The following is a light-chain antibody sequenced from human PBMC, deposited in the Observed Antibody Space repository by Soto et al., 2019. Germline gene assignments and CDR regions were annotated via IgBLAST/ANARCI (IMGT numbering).Light chain of an antibody. CDR3: QQCSTWPLIP. CDR2: DAS. V-gene: IGKV3-11*01. J-gene: IGKJ5*01. CDR1: HSVSRY. Sequence: EIVLTQSPATLSLSPGERATLSCRASHSVSRYLAWYQQTPGQAPRLLIYDASNRATGIPARFSGSGSGTDFTLTISSLEPEDFALYYCQQCSTWPLIPFGQGTRLEIK.